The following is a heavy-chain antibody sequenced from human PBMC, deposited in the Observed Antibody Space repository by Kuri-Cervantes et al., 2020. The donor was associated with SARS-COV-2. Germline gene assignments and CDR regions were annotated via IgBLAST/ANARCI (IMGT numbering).Heavy chain of an antibody. D-gene: IGHD2-15*01. Sequence: LSLTCAASGFTFSSYAMHWVRQAPGKGLEWVSSISSSSTIYYADSVKGRFTISRDNSKNSLYLQMNSLRAEDTAVYYCAKDQHGIVVVVAAIDYWGQGTLVTVSS. CDR3: AKDQHGIVVVVAAIDY. J-gene: IGHJ4*02. V-gene: IGHV3-69-1*01. CDR2: ISSSSTI. CDR1: GFTFSSYA.